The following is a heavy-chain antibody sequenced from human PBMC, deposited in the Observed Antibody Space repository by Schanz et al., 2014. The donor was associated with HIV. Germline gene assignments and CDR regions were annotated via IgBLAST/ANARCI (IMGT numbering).Heavy chain of an antibody. D-gene: IGHD6-13*01. Sequence: EVQLVESGGGLVQPGGSLRLSCTASGFTFSNYWMHWVRQVPGKGLVWVSRINSDGRSANYADSVKGRFTISRDNSKNTLYLQMNSLRAEDTAVYYCARHPRPYSSSWYEYYFDYWGQGTLVTVSP. CDR3: ARHPRPYSSSWYEYYFDY. CDR2: INSDGRSA. CDR1: GFTFSNYW. J-gene: IGHJ4*02. V-gene: IGHV3-74*01.